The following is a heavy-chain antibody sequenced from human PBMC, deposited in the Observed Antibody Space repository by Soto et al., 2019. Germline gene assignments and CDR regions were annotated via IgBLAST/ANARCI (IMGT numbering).Heavy chain of an antibody. J-gene: IGHJ6*02. V-gene: IGHV3-21*01. CDR1: GFTFSSYS. D-gene: IGHD1-26*01. Sequence: EVQLVESGGGLVKPGGSLRLSCAASGFTFSSYSMNWVRQAPGKGLEWVSSISTSSSYIYYADSVKGRFTISRDNAKNSLYLQKNSLRAEDTAVYYCARIDGGSSTAAMDVWGQGTTVTVSS. CDR2: ISTSSSYI. CDR3: ARIDGGSSTAAMDV.